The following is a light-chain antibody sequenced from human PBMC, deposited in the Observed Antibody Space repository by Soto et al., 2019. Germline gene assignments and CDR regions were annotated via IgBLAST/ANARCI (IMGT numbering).Light chain of an antibody. V-gene: IGLV2-14*01. Sequence: QSVLTQPASVSGSPGQSITISCTGTSSDVGGFNYVSWYQQHPGKAPKLMIYDVSNRPSGVAIRFSDSKSGNTASLAISGLQAEDEDDYYNFSYTSSSTLGVFGTGTKLTVL. CDR3: FSYTSSSTLGV. J-gene: IGLJ1*01. CDR2: DVS. CDR1: SSDVGGFNY.